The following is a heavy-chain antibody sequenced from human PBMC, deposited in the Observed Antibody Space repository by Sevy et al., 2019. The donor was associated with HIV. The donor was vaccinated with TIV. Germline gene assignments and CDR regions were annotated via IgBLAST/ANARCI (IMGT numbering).Heavy chain of an antibody. D-gene: IGHD3-16*01. CDR1: GFSLSTSGMC. V-gene: IGHV2-70*01. J-gene: IGHJ4*02. CDR2: IDWYDDK. Sequence: SGPTLVKPTQTLTLTCTFSGFSLSTSGMCVSWIRQPPGKALEWLALIDWYDDKSYNTSLKTRLTISMDTSKNQVVLTMTNMDPGDTATYYCARFLSGGGTEYYFDYWGQGTLVTVSS. CDR3: ARFLSGGGTEYYFDY.